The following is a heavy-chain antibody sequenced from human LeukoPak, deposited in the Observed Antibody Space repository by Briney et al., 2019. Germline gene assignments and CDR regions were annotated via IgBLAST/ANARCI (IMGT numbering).Heavy chain of an antibody. CDR2: VDPKDGET. CDR3: AGDVLVSGGSYYHGF. Sequence: GASVKVSCKVSGYALTELSIHWVRQAPGKGFEWMGGVDPKDGETIYAQNFQDRVTVTDDRSTDTSYMELRGLTSEGTALYYCAGDVLVSGGSYYHGFWGQGTLVTVSS. CDR1: GYALTELS. V-gene: IGHV1-24*01. J-gene: IGHJ4*02. D-gene: IGHD3-10*01.